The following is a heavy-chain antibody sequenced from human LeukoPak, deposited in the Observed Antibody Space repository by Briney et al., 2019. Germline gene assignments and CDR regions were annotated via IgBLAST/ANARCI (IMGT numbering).Heavy chain of an antibody. CDR1: GGSISSYY. Sequence: SETLSLTCTVSGGSISSYYWSWIRQPPGKGLEWIGYIYYSGSTNYNPSLKSRVTISVDTSKNQFSLKLSSVTAADTAVYYCARPTYYDTTDAFDIWGQGTMVTVSS. D-gene: IGHD3-9*01. CDR2: IYYSGST. V-gene: IGHV4-59*01. CDR3: ARPTYYDTTDAFDI. J-gene: IGHJ3*02.